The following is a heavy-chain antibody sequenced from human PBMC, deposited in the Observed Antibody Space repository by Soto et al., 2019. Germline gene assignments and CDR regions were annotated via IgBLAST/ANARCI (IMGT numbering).Heavy chain of an antibody. V-gene: IGHV3-33*01. CDR1: GFTFSSYG. CDR3: ARDGYDILTGYYVAGSPDYYATDV. D-gene: IGHD3-9*01. Sequence: RRLSCAASGFTFSSYGMHWVRQAPGKGLEWVAVIWYDGSNKYYADSVKGRFTISRDNSKYTLYLQMNSLRAEDTAVYYCARDGYDILTGYYVAGSPDYYATDVSGQAPQVTLSS. CDR2: IWYDGSNK. J-gene: IGHJ6*02.